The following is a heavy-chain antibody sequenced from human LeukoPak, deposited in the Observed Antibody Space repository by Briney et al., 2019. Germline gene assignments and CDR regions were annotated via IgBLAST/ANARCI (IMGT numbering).Heavy chain of an antibody. J-gene: IGHJ5*02. D-gene: IGHD5-24*01. CDR1: GGSISSGSYY. CDR3: ARDRNGYNRGGFDP. V-gene: IGHV4-61*09. Sequence: SQTLSLTCTVSGGSISSGSYYWSWIWQPAGKGLEWIGHIYTSGNTNYNPSLRSRVTMSVDTSKNQFSLKLSSVTAADTAVYYCARDRNGYNRGGFDPWGQGTLVTVSS. CDR2: IYTSGNT.